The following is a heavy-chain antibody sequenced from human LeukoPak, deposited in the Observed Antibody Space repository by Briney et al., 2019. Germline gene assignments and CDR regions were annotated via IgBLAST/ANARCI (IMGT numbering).Heavy chain of an antibody. CDR2: IGYDGSKI. Sequence: GGSLRLSRAASGFTFSRSGMHWVRQAPGKGLEWVTFIGYDGSKIYYADPVKGRFTISRDNSRNTLYLQMNSLRAEDTAVYYCAKEGRGGFDIWGQGTMVTVSS. CDR1: GFTFSRSG. V-gene: IGHV3-30*02. D-gene: IGHD3-16*01. CDR3: AKEGRGGFDI. J-gene: IGHJ3*02.